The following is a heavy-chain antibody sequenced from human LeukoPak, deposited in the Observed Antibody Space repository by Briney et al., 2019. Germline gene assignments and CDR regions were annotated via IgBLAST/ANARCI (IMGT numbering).Heavy chain of an antibody. Sequence: GGSLRLSCAASGFTFDDYAMSWVRQTSGKGLEWVSGTNWDGGRTGYADSVKGRFTISRDNAKNSLYLQMNSLRVEGTAMYYCARDGLRRPPTPYCGGDCPLDYWGQGTLVSVSS. D-gene: IGHD2-21*02. CDR3: ARDGLRRPPTPYCGGDCPLDY. V-gene: IGHV3-20*04. CDR2: TNWDGGRT. CDR1: GFTFDDYA. J-gene: IGHJ4*02.